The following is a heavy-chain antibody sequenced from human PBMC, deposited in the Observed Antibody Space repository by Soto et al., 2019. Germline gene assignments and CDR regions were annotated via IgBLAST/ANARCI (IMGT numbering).Heavy chain of an antibody. D-gene: IGHD6-6*01. CDR2: INSNGRSI. CDR1: GFTLTNYW. CDR3: ARGGAARAYSYSGMDV. J-gene: IGHJ6*02. V-gene: IGHV3-74*01. Sequence: EVQLVESGGGLVQPGGSLRLSCAASGFTLTNYWMHWVRQAPGKGLVWVSRINSNGRSITYADSVKGRFTISRDNATNTLYLQMNSLRAEDTAVYYCARGGAARAYSYSGMDVWGQGTKVTVSS.